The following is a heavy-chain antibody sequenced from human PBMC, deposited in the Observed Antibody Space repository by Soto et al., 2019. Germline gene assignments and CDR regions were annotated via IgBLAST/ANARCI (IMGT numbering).Heavy chain of an antibody. CDR3: ARLGFPGAIYFDS. CDR2: IYPGNSET. V-gene: IGHV5-51*01. CDR1: GYNFTTFW. J-gene: IGHJ4*02. Sequence: GESLKISCKGSGYNFTTFWIGWVRQMPGKGLEWMGIIYPGNSETKYSPDFEGQVTISADRSTNTAYLQWRSLRASDTAMYYCARLGFPGAIYFDSWGLGTLVTVSS.